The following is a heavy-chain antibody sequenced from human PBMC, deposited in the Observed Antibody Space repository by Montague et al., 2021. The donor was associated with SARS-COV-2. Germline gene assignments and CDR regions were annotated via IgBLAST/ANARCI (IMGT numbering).Heavy chain of an antibody. D-gene: IGHD2-2*02. J-gene: IGHJ5*02. CDR3: AGLTLGSCSSTSCYSDWFDP. V-gene: IGHV4-34*01. CDR1: GGSFSGYY. Sequence: SETLSLTCAAYGGSFSGYYWSWIRQPPGKGLEWIGEINHSGSTNYNPSLKSRVTISVDTSENQFSLKLSSVTAADTAVYYCAGLTLGSCSSTSCYSDWFDPWGQGTLVTVSS. CDR2: INHSGST.